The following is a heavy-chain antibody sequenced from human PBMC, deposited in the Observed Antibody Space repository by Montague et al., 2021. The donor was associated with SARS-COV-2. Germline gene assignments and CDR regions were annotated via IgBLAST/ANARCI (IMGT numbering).Heavy chain of an antibody. V-gene: IGHV4-31*03. CDR3: ARDIRGSTVTTGGFDY. Sequence: SLSLTCTFSGGSISSGGYYWSWIRQHPGKGLEWIGYIYYSGSTYYNPSLKSRVTISVDTSKNQFSLKLSSVTAADTAVYYCARDIRGSTVTTGGFDYWGQGTLVTVSS. D-gene: IGHD4-17*01. CDR1: GGSISSGGYY. CDR2: IYYSGST. J-gene: IGHJ4*02.